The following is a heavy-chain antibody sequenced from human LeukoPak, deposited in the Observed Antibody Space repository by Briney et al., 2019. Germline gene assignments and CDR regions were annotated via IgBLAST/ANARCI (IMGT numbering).Heavy chain of an antibody. CDR3: ARDLPGVPRGVRPFDY. CDR1: GGSISSFY. D-gene: IGHD3-10*01. Sequence: PSETLSLTCTVSGGSISSFYWSWIWQPPGKGLEWIGYIYYSGSTNYNPPLESRVTISVDTSKNQFSLQLNSVTPEDTAVYYCARDLPGVPRGVRPFDYWGQGTLVTVSS. J-gene: IGHJ4*02. V-gene: IGHV4-59*12. CDR2: IYYSGST.